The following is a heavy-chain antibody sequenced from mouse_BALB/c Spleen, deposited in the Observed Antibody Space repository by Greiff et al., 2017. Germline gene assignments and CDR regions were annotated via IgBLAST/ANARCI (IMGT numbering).Heavy chain of an antibody. CDR1: GYTFTSYT. Sequence: VMLVESGAELARPGASVKMSCKASGYTFTSYTMHWVKQRPGQGLEWIGYINPSSGYTNYNQKFKDKATLTADKSSSTAYMQLSSLTSEDSAVYYCARSYYDYDGGGYWYFDVWGAGTTVTVSS. J-gene: IGHJ1*01. D-gene: IGHD2-4*01. CDR3: ARSYYDYDGGGYWYFDV. CDR2: INPSSGYT. V-gene: IGHV1-4*01.